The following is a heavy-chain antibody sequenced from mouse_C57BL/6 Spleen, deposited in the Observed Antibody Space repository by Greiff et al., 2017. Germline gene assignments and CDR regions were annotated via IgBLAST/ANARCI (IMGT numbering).Heavy chain of an antibody. CDR2: IDPETGGT. J-gene: IGHJ3*01. Sequence: QVQLQQSGAELVRPGASVTLSCKASGYTFTDYEMHWVKQTPVQGLEWIGAIDPETGGTAYNQKFKGKAILTADKSSSTAYMELRSLTSEDSAVYYCTSEETYGNYGKFAYWGQGTLVTVSA. CDR1: GYTFTDYE. CDR3: TSEETYGNYGKFAY. V-gene: IGHV1-15*01. D-gene: IGHD2-1*01.